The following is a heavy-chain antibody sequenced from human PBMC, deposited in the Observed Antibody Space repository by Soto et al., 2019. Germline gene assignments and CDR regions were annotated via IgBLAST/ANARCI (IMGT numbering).Heavy chain of an antibody. J-gene: IGHJ3*02. Sequence: QVQLQESGPGLVKPSETLSLTCTVSGGSISPYYWSWIRQPPGKGLEWIGYIYYSGSTSYNPSLRSRVTVSVDTSRSQFSLSLGSVAAADTAVYYCARAAVGDGDHDALDIWGQGTTVTVSS. CDR2: IYYSGST. CDR3: ARAAVGDGDHDALDI. V-gene: IGHV4-59*01. D-gene: IGHD6-25*01. CDR1: GGSISPYY.